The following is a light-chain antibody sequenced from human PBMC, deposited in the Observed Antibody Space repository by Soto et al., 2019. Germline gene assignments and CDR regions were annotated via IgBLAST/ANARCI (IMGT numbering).Light chain of an antibody. CDR3: QQYDSYYPWM. J-gene: IGKJ1*01. V-gene: IGKV1-5*03. CDR1: QSVSSW. Sequence: DIQIAQSPSTLSASVGDRVTITCRASQSVSSWLAWYQQKPGEAPKLLIYKASNLESGVPSRFSGSGSGTRFTLTISSLQPEDLANYYCQQYDSYYPWMFGQGTKVDIK. CDR2: KAS.